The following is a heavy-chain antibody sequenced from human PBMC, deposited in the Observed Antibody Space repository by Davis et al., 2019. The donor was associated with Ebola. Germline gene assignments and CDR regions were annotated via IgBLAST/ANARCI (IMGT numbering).Heavy chain of an antibody. CDR3: ASGESYYPSHFDY. Sequence: GGSLRLSCAASGFTVSSNYMSWVRQAPGKGLEWVSVIYCGGSTYYADSVKGRFTISRDNSKNTLYLQMNSLRAEDTAVYYCASGESYYPSHFDYWGQGTLVTVSS. CDR1: GFTVSSNY. J-gene: IGHJ4*02. CDR2: IYCGGST. D-gene: IGHD3-10*01. V-gene: IGHV3-66*01.